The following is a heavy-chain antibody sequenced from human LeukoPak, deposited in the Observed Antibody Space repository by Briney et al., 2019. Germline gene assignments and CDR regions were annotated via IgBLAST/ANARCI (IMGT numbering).Heavy chain of an antibody. CDR3: ARGRLYAPSDY. Sequence: SETLSLTCTVSGGSISSSSYYWGWIRQPPGKGLEWIGSIYYSGSTYYNPSLKSRVTISVDTSKNQFPLKLSSVTAADTAVYYCARGRLYAPSDYWGQGTLVTVSS. D-gene: IGHD2-8*01. J-gene: IGHJ4*02. V-gene: IGHV4-39*01. CDR1: GGSISSSSYY. CDR2: IYYSGST.